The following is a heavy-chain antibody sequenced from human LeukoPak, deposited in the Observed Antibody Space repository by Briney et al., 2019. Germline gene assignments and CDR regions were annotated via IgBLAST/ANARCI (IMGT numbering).Heavy chain of an antibody. CDR2: IYHSGST. D-gene: IGHD3-16*01. Sequence: SETLSLTCAVSGGSISSGGYSWSWIRQPPGKGLEWIGYIYHSGSTYYNPSLKSRVTISVDRSKNQFSLKLSSVTAADTAVYYCARRWVYDKRAFDAWGQGTMVTVSS. J-gene: IGHJ3*01. CDR3: ARRWVYDKRAFDA. V-gene: IGHV4-30-2*01. CDR1: GGSISSGGYS.